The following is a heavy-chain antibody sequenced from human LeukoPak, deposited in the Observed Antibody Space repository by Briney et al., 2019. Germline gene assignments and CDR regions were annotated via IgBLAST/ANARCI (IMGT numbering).Heavy chain of an antibody. CDR3: ARGAYCGGDCYSLFDY. CDR1: GFTFSNAW. V-gene: IGHV3-21*01. CDR2: ISSSSSYI. Sequence: GGSLRLSCAASGFTFSNAWMSWVRQAPGKGLEWVSSISSSSSYIYYADSVKGRFTISRDNAKNSLYLQMNSLRAEDTAVYYCARGAYCGGDCYSLFDYWGQGTLVTVSS. D-gene: IGHD2-21*02. J-gene: IGHJ4*02.